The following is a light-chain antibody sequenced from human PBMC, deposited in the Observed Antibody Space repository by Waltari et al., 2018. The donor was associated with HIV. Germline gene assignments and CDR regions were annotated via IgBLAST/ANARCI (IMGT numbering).Light chain of an antibody. V-gene: IGLV3-21*02. Sequence: SYVLTQPPSVSVAPGQTARISCGGNNIETKSVHWYHQKPGQAPVLVVYDDSDRPSGIPWRFSGSNSGNTATLTISRVEAGDEADYYCQVWDSSSDHWVFGGGTKLTVL. CDR3: QVWDSSSDHWV. CDR2: DDS. CDR1: NIETKS. J-gene: IGLJ3*02.